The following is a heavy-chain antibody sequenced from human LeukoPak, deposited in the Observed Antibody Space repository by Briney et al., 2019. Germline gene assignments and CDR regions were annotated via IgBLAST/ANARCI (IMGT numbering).Heavy chain of an antibody. V-gene: IGHV4-59*01. Sequence: SETLSLTCTVSGGSISSYYWSWIRQPPGKGLEWLGYIYYSGSTNYNPSLKSRVTISVDTSKNQFSLKLSSVTAADTAVYYCARYAGLGAFDIWGQGTMVTVSS. CDR2: IYYSGST. J-gene: IGHJ3*02. CDR1: GGSISSYY. D-gene: IGHD6-13*01. CDR3: ARYAGLGAFDI.